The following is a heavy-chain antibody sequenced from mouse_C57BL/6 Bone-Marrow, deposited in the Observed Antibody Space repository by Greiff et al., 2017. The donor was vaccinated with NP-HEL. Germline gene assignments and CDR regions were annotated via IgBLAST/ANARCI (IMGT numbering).Heavy chain of an antibody. CDR3: AGRDRCGSDTCFAY. V-gene: IGHV1-64*01. CDR1: GYTFTSYW. D-gene: IGHD1-1*02. CDR2: IHPNSGST. J-gene: IGHJ3*01. Sequence: QVQLQQPGAELVKPGASVKLSCKASGYTFTSYWMHWVKQRPGQGLEWIGMIHPNSGSTNYNEKFKSKATLTVDKPSSTAYMQLSSLTSEGSAVYYCAGRDRCGSDTCFAYWGQGTLVTVSA.